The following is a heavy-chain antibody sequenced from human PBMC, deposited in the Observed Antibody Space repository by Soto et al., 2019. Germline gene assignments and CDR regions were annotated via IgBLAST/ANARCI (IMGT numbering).Heavy chain of an antibody. Sequence: PGGSLRLSCAASGFTFSSYSMNWVRQAPGKGLEWVSSISSSSSYIYYADSVKGRFTISRDNAKNSLYLQMNSLRAEDTAVYYCARVLKVATINYYYMDVWGKGTTVTVSS. D-gene: IGHD5-12*01. CDR1: GFTFSSYS. J-gene: IGHJ6*03. CDR3: ARVLKVATINYYYMDV. V-gene: IGHV3-21*01. CDR2: ISSSSSYI.